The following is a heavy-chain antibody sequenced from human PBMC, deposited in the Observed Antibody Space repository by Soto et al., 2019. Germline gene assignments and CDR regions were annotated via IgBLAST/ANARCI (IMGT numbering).Heavy chain of an antibody. D-gene: IGHD5-12*01. J-gene: IGHJ4*02. CDR2: IKNKPESYTT. CDR3: ARYIVATKYLDY. Sequence: EVQLVESGGGLDQPGGSLRLSCAASGFTFSDHYMDWVRQAPGKGLEWIGRIKNKPESYTTQYAASVKGRFTISRDDSINSLHLQMESLRADDTAVDYCARYIVATKYLDYWGQGTLVTVSS. CDR1: GFTFSDHY. V-gene: IGHV3-72*01.